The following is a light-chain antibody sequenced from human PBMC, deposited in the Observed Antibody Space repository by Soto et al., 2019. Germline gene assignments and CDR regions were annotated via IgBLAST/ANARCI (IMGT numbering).Light chain of an antibody. CDR1: KSVSSN. CDR2: GAS. CDR3: QQRNIWPPVT. V-gene: IGKV3-15*01. Sequence: ERGMTQTPAILSVSPEPRATLSCRASKSVSSNLAWYQQKPGQAPRLLIYGASTRATGIPARFSGSGSGTDFTLTISSLEPEDSAVYYCQQRNIWPPVTFGQGTRLEI. J-gene: IGKJ5*01.